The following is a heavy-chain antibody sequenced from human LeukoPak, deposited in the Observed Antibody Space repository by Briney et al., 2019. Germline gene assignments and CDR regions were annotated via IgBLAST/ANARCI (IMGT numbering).Heavy chain of an antibody. CDR1: GYTFTGYY. D-gene: IGHD3-3*01. Sequence: WASVKVSCKASGYTFTGYYMHWVRQAPGQGLEWMGIISPSGGSTSYAQKFQGRVTMTRDTSTSTVYMELSSLRSEDTAVCYCARDPPYYDFWSGYYSPTEYYYYYYGMDVWGQGTTVTVSS. CDR3: ARDPPYYDFWSGYYSPTEYYYYYYGMDV. CDR2: ISPSGGST. J-gene: IGHJ6*02. V-gene: IGHV1-46*01.